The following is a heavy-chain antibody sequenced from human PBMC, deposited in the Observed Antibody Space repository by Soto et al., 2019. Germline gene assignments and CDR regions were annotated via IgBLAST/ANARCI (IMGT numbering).Heavy chain of an antibody. D-gene: IGHD2-21*01. CDR3: ARHIAVSGTRGFDH. V-gene: IGHV4-4*02. CDR2: IFHTGSG. CDR1: GGSITSNW. Sequence: QVQLQESGPGLMKPSGTLSLTCAVSGGSITSNWWSWVRQPPGKGLEWIAEIFHTGSGNYNPSLMGRLTISTDKSRNRLSLNLNSVTAADTAVYYCARHIAVSGTRGFDHWGQGTLVTVSS. J-gene: IGHJ4*02.